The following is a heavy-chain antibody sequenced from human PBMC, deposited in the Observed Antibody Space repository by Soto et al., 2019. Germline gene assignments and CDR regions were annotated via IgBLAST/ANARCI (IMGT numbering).Heavy chain of an antibody. Sequence: GASVKVSCKASGYTFTSYTISWVRQAPGQGLEWVGWIGPSSGNTDSARSLQGRVTMTTDTSTRTAYMELRSLRSDDTAVYYCARDTGNFFDYWGQGTLVTVSS. J-gene: IGHJ4*02. CDR2: IGPSSGNT. CDR1: GYTFTSYT. V-gene: IGHV1-18*01. CDR3: ARDTGNFFDY.